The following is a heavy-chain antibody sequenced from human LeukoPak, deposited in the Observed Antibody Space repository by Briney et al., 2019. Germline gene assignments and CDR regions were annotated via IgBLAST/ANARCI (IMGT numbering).Heavy chain of an antibody. CDR1: GFSISSYA. V-gene: IGHV3-23*01. CDR3: ARPIAVADFDP. Sequence: GGSLRLSCSASGFSISSYAMTWVRQAPGKGLEWVSAISGSGGYTYYADSVKGRFTISRDNSKNTLYLQMNSLRAEDTAVYYCARPIAVADFDPWGQGTLVTVSS. D-gene: IGHD6-19*01. CDR2: ISGSGGYT. J-gene: IGHJ5*02.